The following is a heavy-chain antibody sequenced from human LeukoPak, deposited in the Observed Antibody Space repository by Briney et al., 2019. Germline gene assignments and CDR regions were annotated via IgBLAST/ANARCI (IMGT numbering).Heavy chain of an antibody. CDR3: ARESGVSGSTVDFDY. CDR1: GGSISSYY. Sequence: PSETLSLTCTVSGGSISSYYWSWLRQPPGKTLEWLGHVYFSGVTTYNPSLRSRVTISVDTSKNQFSLKLNSVTAADTAVYYCARESGVSGSTVDFDYWGQGTLVTVSS. V-gene: IGHV4-59*01. J-gene: IGHJ4*02. D-gene: IGHD1-7*01. CDR2: VYFSGVT.